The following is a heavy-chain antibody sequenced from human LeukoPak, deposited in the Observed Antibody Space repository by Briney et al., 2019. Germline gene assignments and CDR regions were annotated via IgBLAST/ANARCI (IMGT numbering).Heavy chain of an antibody. J-gene: IGHJ4*02. CDR1: GFTFSSYS. CDR3: ARAIFSSGWYLVDY. V-gene: IGHV3-21*01. D-gene: IGHD6-19*01. CDR2: ISSSSSYI. Sequence: GGSLRLSCAASGFTFSSYSMNWVRQAPGKGLEWVSSISSSSSYIYYADSVKGRFTISRDNAKNSLFLQMNSLRAEDTAVYYCARAIFSSGWYLVDYWGQGTLVTVSS.